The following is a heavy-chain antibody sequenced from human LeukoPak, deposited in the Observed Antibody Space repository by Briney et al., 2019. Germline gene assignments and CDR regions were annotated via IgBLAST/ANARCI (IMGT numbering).Heavy chain of an antibody. CDR2: IYYSGST. CDR1: GGSISSYY. V-gene: IGHV4-39*01. J-gene: IGHJ3*02. Sequence: SETLSLTCTVSGGSISSYYWGWIRQPPGKGLEWIGSIYYSGSTYYDPSLKSRVAISVDTSKNQFSLKLSSVTAADTAVYYCARRRYDYVWGSYLRDAFDIWGQGTMVTVSS. CDR3: ARRRYDYVWGSYLRDAFDI. D-gene: IGHD3-16*01.